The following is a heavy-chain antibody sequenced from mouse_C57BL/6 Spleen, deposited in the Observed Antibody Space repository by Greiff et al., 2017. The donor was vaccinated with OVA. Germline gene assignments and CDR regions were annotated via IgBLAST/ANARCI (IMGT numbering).Heavy chain of an antibody. Sequence: QVQLQQSGAELVKPGASVKISCKASGYAFSSYWMNWVKQRPGKGLEWIGQIYPGDGDTNYNGKFKGKATLTADKSSSTAYMQLSSLTSEDSAVYFCARDSYAYAMDYWGQGTSVTVSS. CDR2: IYPGDGDT. CDR3: ARDSYAYAMDY. J-gene: IGHJ4*01. D-gene: IGHD3-3*01. V-gene: IGHV1-80*01. CDR1: GYAFSSYW.